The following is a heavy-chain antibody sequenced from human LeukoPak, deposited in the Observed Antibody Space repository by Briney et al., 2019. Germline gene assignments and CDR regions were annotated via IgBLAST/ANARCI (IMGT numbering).Heavy chain of an antibody. Sequence: GGSLGLSCAASGFTVSSNYMMWVRQAPGKGLEWVSVIYSGGSTYYADSVKGRFTISRHNSKNTVYLQMNSLRAEDTAVYYCATEGSSVWGSLDYWGQGTRVTVSS. CDR1: GFTVSSNY. D-gene: IGHD6-19*01. J-gene: IGHJ4*02. CDR2: IYSGGST. CDR3: ATEGSSVWGSLDY. V-gene: IGHV3-53*04.